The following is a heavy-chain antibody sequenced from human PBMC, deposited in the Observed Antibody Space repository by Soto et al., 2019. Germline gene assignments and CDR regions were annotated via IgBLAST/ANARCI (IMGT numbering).Heavy chain of an antibody. CDR2: IKSKADGGTT. D-gene: IGHD2-15*01. J-gene: IGHJ5*02. V-gene: IGHV3-15*07. CDR1: GFTFSKAW. Sequence: GGSLRLSCAASGFTFSKAWINWVRQAPGQGLEWVGRIKSKADGGTTDYAAPVKGRFAISRDDSKNIVYLQMNSLRAEDTAVYYCAKGGVLEEDIGFLFPRNWFDPWGQGTLVTVSS. CDR3: AKGGVLEEDIGFLFPRNWFDP.